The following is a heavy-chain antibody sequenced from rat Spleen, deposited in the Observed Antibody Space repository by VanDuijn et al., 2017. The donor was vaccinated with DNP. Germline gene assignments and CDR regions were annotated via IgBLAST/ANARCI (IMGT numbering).Heavy chain of an antibody. CDR2: ITSSGGST. Sequence: EVQLVESGGDLVQPGRSLKLSCVASGFSFNNYWMTWIRQVPGKGLEWVASITSSGGSTYYPDSVKGRFTISRDNAKNTLYLQMNSLRSEDTATYYCARPINYGGGSFFDYWGQGVMVTVSS. CDR3: ARPINYGGGSFFDY. V-gene: IGHV5-31*01. D-gene: IGHD1-11*01. J-gene: IGHJ2*01. CDR1: GFSFNNYW.